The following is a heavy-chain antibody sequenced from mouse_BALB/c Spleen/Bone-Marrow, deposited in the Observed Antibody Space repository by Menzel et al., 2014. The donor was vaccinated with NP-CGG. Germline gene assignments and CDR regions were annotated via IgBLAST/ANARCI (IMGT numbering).Heavy chain of an antibody. J-gene: IGHJ4*01. CDR1: GYSITSDYA. Sequence: EVQLLQLGPGLVKPPQSLSLTCTVNGYSITSDYAWNWIRQFPGDKLEWMGHISYSGNTNYNPSLKSRISITRDISKNQFFLQLKSVTTEDTGIFYWARYYYASSYYYPIYYWGQAASFTIAS. V-gene: IGHV3-2*02. CDR3: ARYYYASSYYYPIYY. CDR2: ISYSGNT. D-gene: IGHD1-1*01.